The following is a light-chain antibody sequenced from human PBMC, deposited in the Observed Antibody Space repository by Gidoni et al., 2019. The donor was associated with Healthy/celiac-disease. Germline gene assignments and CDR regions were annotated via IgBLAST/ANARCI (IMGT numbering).Light chain of an antibody. CDR3: QQYNSYSRT. CDR1: QSSSSW. V-gene: IGKV1-5*03. Sequence: DIQMTPSPSTPSSSVGERGTTTRPARQSSSSWLAWYQQKPGKAPKLLIYRASSLESGVPSRFSGSGSGTEFTLTISSLQPDDFATYYCQQYNSYSRTFGQGTKLEIK. J-gene: IGKJ2*01. CDR2: RAS.